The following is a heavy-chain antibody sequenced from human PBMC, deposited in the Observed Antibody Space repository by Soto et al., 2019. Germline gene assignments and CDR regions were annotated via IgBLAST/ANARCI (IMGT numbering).Heavy chain of an antibody. CDR1: GGSISSYY. D-gene: IGHD4-17*01. J-gene: IGHJ5*02. CDR3: ARNRLVTTVTTNRGGWFDP. CDR2: IYYSGST. V-gene: IGHV4-59*01. Sequence: SETLSLTCTVSGGSISSYYWSWIRQPPGKGLEWIGYIYYSGSTNYNPSLKSRVTISVDTSKNQFSLKLSSVTAADTAVYYCARNRLVTTVTTNRGGWFDPWGQGTLVTVSS.